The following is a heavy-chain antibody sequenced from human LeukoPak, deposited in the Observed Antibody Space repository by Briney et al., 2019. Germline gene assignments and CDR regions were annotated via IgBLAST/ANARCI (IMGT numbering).Heavy chain of an antibody. Sequence: SETLSLTCTVSGGSISCGGYYWSWIRQHPGKGLEWIGYIYYSGSTYYNPSLKSRVTISVDTSKNQFSLKLSSVTAADTAVYYCARDGMKSYYGMDVWGQGTTVAVSS. CDR2: IYYSGST. J-gene: IGHJ6*02. CDR3: ARDGMKSYYGMDV. CDR1: GGSISCGGYY. V-gene: IGHV4-31*03. D-gene: IGHD1-14*01.